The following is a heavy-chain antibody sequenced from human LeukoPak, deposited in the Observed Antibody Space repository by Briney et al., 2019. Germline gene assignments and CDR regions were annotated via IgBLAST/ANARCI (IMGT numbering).Heavy chain of an antibody. CDR2: IYPGDSDT. CDR1: GYSFTSYW. CDR3: ARLIGLTTRYFDS. J-gene: IGHJ4*02. D-gene: IGHD4/OR15-4a*01. V-gene: IGHV5-51*01. Sequence: GESLKISCKGSGYSFTSYWIGWVRQMPGKGLEWVGMIYPGDSDTRYSPSFQGHVTISADTSITTAYLQWSGLKASDTAMYYCARLIGLTTRYFDSWGQATLVTVSS.